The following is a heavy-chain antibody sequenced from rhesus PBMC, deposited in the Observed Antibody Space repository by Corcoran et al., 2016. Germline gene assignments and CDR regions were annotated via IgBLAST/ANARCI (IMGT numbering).Heavy chain of an antibody. CDR3: ARRMAGTADWYFDI. CDR1: GGSISGCYY. D-gene: IGHD1-20*01. Sequence: QVQLQESGPGLVKPSETLSLTCTVSGGSISGCYYWSWIRQPPGKGLEWIGGIYGKSASTYYNPSLKIRVTISKDTAKNQFSLKLSSVTAADTAVYYCARRMAGTADWYFDIWGPGTPITISS. J-gene: IGHJ2*01. V-gene: IGHV4-143*01. CDR2: IYGKSAST.